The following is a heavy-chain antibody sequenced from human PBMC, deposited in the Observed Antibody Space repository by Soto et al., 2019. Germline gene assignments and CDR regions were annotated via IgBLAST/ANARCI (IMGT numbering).Heavy chain of an antibody. V-gene: IGHV3-23*01. CDR1: GVTFSTYT. J-gene: IGHJ4*02. D-gene: IGHD4-17*01. CDR3: AKAICFTTDCYVPDY. CDR2: ISGGGGSP. Sequence: EVHLLESGGGLGQPGGSLRLSCVASGVTFSTYTMSWVRQAPGKGLEWVSSISGGGGSPSYADSVQGRFSISRDNAKNTLYRQMNSLRGEDTATYYCAKAICFTTDCYVPDYWGQGALVIVSS.